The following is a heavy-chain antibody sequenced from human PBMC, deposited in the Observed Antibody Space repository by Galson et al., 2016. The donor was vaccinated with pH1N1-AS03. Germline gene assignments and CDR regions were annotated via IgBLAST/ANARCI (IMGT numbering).Heavy chain of an antibody. D-gene: IGHD2-2*01. V-gene: IGHV3-74*01. J-gene: IGHJ6*02. CDR3: ARRNPNPNFAIWYQHDYGMDV. Sequence: LRLSCAASGFTFSMSYIHWVRQAPGKGLEWVSRISNDGRNVSYADFVKGRFAVSRDNAKNTVFLQMNSLRADDTAVYFCARRNPNPNFAIWYQHDYGMDVWGQGTTVTVSS. CDR2: ISNDGRNV. CDR1: GFTFSMSY.